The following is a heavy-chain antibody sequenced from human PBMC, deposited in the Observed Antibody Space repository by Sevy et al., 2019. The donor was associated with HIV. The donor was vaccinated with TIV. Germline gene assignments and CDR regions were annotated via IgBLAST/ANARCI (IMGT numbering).Heavy chain of an antibody. Sequence: ASVKVSCKVSGSTLSQMAMHWVRQAPGKGLEWMATFDPEDAETIYTQKLQGRATMTEDTSRDTAYMELSNLRSEDTAVYYCATTKDYYESSGEPFDYWGQGTLVTVSS. V-gene: IGHV1-24*01. J-gene: IGHJ4*02. D-gene: IGHD3-22*01. CDR2: FDPEDAET. CDR1: GSTLSQMA. CDR3: ATTKDYYESSGEPFDY.